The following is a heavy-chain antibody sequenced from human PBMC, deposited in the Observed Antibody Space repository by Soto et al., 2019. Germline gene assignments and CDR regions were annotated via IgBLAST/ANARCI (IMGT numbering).Heavy chain of an antibody. CDR1: GFSLSTSGVG. CDR3: AHLPWKQLWPRAPVVY. Sequence: ESGPTLVNPTQTLTLTCTFSGFSLSTSGVGVGWISQPPGKALEWLGIIFWDDDKRYSPSLKRRLTITKDTSKNQLVLTMTNMDPVDAATYYCAHLPWKQLWPRAPVVYWGQGTPVTVSS. J-gene: IGHJ4*02. CDR2: IFWDDDK. D-gene: IGHD5-18*01. V-gene: IGHV2-5*02.